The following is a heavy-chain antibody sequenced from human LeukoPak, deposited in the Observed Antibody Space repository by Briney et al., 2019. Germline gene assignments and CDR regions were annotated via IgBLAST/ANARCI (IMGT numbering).Heavy chain of an antibody. Sequence: PGGSLRLSCAASGFTFSSYGMHWVRQAPGKGLEWVAFIRYDGSNKYYADSVKGRFTISRDNSKNTLYLQMNSLRAEDTAVYYCAKDRDMVRGVIGYWGQGTLVTVSS. CDR1: GFTFSSYG. J-gene: IGHJ4*02. D-gene: IGHD3-10*01. V-gene: IGHV3-30*02. CDR3: AKDRDMVRGVIGY. CDR2: IRYDGSNK.